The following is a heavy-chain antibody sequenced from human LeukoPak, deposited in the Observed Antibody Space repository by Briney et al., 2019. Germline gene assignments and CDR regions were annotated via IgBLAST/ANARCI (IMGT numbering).Heavy chain of an antibody. CDR3: AREGPGSGSFDY. Sequence: SETLSLTCTVSGGSISGFYWSWIRQPPGKGLEWIGYIYYSGDSNYNPSLKSRVTMSLDTSKNQFSLKLSSVTAADTAVYYCAREGPGSGSFDYWGQGTLVTVSS. J-gene: IGHJ4*02. CDR2: IYYSGDS. D-gene: IGHD3-3*01. CDR1: GGSISGFY. V-gene: IGHV4-59*12.